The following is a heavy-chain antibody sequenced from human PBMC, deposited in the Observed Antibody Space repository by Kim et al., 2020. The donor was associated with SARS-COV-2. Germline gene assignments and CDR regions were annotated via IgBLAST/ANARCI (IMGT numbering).Heavy chain of an antibody. Sequence: GGSLRLSCAASGFTFSTYGMNWVRQAPGKGLEWVALIWHDGSKTFYADSVKGRFTISRDNSQNTLYLQVNSLRAEDTAVYYCARDDWDLGKYAFDLWAQGTMVTVSS. D-gene: IGHD3-9*01. V-gene: IGHV3-33*01. J-gene: IGHJ3*01. CDR3: ARDDWDLGKYAFDL. CDR1: GFTFSTYG. CDR2: IWHDGSKT.